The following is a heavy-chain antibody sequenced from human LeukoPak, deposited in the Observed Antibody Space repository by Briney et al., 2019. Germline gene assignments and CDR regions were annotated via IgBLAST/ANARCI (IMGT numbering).Heavy chain of an antibody. CDR2: IYYSGST. V-gene: IGHV4-59*12. CDR3: ARDLGFWSGPDY. Sequence: NSSETLSLTCTVSGASISPYYWSWIRQPPGEGLEWIGYIYYSGSTNYSPSLKTRVTISVDTSRNQFSLKLNSVTAADTAVYYCARDLGFWSGPDYWGQGTLVTVSS. CDR1: GASISPYY. D-gene: IGHD3-3*01. J-gene: IGHJ4*02.